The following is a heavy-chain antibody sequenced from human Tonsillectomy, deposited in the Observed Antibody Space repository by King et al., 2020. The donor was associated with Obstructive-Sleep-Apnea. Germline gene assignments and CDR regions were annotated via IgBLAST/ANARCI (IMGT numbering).Heavy chain of an antibody. J-gene: IGHJ6*02. Sequence: QLVQSGPEVKKPGTSVKVSCKASGFTFKTSGVQWVRQARGQRLEWIGWIVIASGDTYYAQQFRDRVTLTTDRTAGTASMDLINLRSEDTAVYYCAAGTTDYYYFGMDVWGQGTTVTVSS. CDR2: IVIASGDT. V-gene: IGHV1-58*01. CDR1: GFTFKTSG. D-gene: IGHD4-11*01. CDR3: AAGTTDYYYFGMDV.